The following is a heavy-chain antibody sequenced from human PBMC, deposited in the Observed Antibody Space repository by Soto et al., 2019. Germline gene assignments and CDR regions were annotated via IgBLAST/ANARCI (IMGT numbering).Heavy chain of an antibody. J-gene: IGHJ4*02. Sequence: LRLSCAASGFTFSSYGMHWVRQAPGKGLEWVAVISYDGSNKYYADSVKGRFTISRDNSKNTLYLQMNSLRAEDTAVYYCAKSGTLGCSGGSCYPDYWGQGTLVTVSS. CDR2: ISYDGSNK. CDR3: AKSGTLGCSGGSCYPDY. CDR1: GFTFSSYG. D-gene: IGHD2-15*01. V-gene: IGHV3-30*18.